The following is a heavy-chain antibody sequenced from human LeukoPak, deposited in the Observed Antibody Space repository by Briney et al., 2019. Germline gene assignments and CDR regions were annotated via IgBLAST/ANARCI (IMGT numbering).Heavy chain of an antibody. J-gene: IGHJ4*02. D-gene: IGHD5-24*01. Sequence: GGSLRLSCAGSGFIFSSYAMSWVRQAPGKGLEWVSAMSGVGGNTFYTDSVRGRFTISRDNSKNTLYLQMNSLRAEDTAIYYCAKTSRWERDYSDYWGQGTLVTVSS. CDR3: AKTSRWERDYSDY. CDR2: MSGVGGNT. CDR1: GFIFSSYA. V-gene: IGHV3-23*01.